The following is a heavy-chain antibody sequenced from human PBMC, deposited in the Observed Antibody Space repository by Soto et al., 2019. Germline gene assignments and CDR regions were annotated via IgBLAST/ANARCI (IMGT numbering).Heavy chain of an antibody. V-gene: IGHV1-8*01. D-gene: IGHD6-13*01. Sequence: QVQLVQSGAEVKKPGASVKVSCKASGYTFTSYDINWVRQATGQGLEWMGWMNPNSGNTGYAQKFQGRVTTTRNTSISIAYMELSSLRSEDTAVYFCARERSAAGTGWFDPWGQGTLVTVSS. CDR3: ARERSAAGTGWFDP. J-gene: IGHJ5*02. CDR1: GYTFTSYD. CDR2: MNPNSGNT.